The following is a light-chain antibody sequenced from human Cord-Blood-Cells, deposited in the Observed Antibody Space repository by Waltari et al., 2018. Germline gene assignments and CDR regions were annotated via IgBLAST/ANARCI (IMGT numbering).Light chain of an antibody. CDR2: AGS. J-gene: IGLJ2*01. Sequence: QSALTQPASVSGSPGQSITISCTGTSSDVGSYNLVSWYQQHPGQAPKLMIYAGSKRPSGVSNRFSGSKSGNTASLTISGLQAEDEADYYCCSYAGSSTFLFGGGTKLTVL. V-gene: IGLV2-23*03. CDR1: SSDVGSYNL. CDR3: CSYAGSSTFL.